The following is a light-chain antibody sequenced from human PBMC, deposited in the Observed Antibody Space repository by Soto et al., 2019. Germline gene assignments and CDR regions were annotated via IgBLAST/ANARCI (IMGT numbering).Light chain of an antibody. Sequence: DIQMTQSPSTLSASVGDTVTITCRASQSLSYWLSWYQQKPGQAPKLLIHKASTLESGVPSRLSGSGSGTEFTLTISSLQPDDFATFYCQQYDRFPYTFGQGTKLDIK. CDR2: KAS. CDR1: QSLSYW. V-gene: IGKV1-5*03. J-gene: IGKJ2*01. CDR3: QQYDRFPYT.